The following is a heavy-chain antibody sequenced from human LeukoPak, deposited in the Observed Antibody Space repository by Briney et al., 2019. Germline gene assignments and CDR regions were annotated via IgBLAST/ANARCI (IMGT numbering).Heavy chain of an antibody. CDR3: ARDSGSYYIPDAFDI. CDR1: GGSISSYY. V-gene: IGHV4-59*01. Sequence: SETLSLTCTVSGGSISSYYWSWIRQPPGKGLEWIGYIYYSGSTNYNPSLKSRVTISVDTSKNQFSLKLSSVTAANTAVYYCARDSGSYYIPDAFDIWGQGTMVTVSS. J-gene: IGHJ3*02. D-gene: IGHD3-10*01. CDR2: IYYSGST.